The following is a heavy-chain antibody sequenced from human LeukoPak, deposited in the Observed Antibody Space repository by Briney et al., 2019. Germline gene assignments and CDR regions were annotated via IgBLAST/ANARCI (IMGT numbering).Heavy chain of an antibody. CDR1: GFTVSSNY. CDR3: AKDVIRGGISYFDS. D-gene: IGHD3-10*01. J-gene: IGHJ4*02. CDR2: IYSGGST. Sequence: PGGSLRLSCAASGFTVSSNYMSWVRQAPGKGLEWVSVIYSGGSTYYADSVQGRFNISRDNSKDTLFLQVNSLRAEDTAVYYCAKDVIRGGISYFDSWGQGTQVAVSS. V-gene: IGHV3-53*01.